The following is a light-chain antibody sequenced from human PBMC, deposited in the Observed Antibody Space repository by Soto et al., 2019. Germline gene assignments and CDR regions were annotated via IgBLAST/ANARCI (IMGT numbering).Light chain of an antibody. Sequence: QAVVTQEPSLTVSPGGTVTLTCGSSTGAVTSGHYPYWFQQKPGQAPRTLIYDTSNKHSWTPARFSGSLLGGKAALTLSGAQPEDEAEYYCLLSYSGARGVFGGGTKATVL. V-gene: IGLV7-46*01. CDR2: DTS. CDR3: LLSYSGARGV. CDR1: TGAVTSGHY. J-gene: IGLJ2*01.